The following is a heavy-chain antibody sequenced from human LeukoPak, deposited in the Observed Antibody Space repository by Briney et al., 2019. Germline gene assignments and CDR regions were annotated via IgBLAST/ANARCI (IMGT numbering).Heavy chain of an antibody. D-gene: IGHD3-22*01. CDR2: ISGSGGST. CDR3: AGDSSGYSYAPSYYFDY. CDR1: GFTFSSYA. V-gene: IGHV3-23*01. Sequence: GGSLRLSCAASGFTFSSYAMSWVRQAPGKGLEWVSAISGSGGSTYYADSVKGRVTISSDNSKNTLYLQMNSLRAEDKAVYYCAGDSSGYSYAPSYYFDYWGQGTLVTVSS. J-gene: IGHJ4*02.